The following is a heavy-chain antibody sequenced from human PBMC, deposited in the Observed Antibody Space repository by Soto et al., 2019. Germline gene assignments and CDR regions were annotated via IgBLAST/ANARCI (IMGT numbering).Heavy chain of an antibody. V-gene: IGHV4-59*01. CDR3: ERSGHTFVGVV. J-gene: IGHJ4*02. D-gene: IGHD3-16*01. Sequence: SETLSLTCTVSGASMSDYYGSWIRQSPGKGLEHIGYLHYSGSANYNPSLKSRVTISMDTSKNQFFLKPNSVTAADTAIYYCERSGHTFVGVVWGQGIPVTVSS. CDR2: LHYSGSA. CDR1: GASMSDYY.